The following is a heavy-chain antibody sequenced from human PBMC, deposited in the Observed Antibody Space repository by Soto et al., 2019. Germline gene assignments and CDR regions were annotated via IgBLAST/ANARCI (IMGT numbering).Heavy chain of an antibody. Sequence: QVQLQESGPGLVKPSGTLSLTCAVSGGSISSSNWWSWVRQPPGKGLEWIGEIYHSGSTNYNPSLTSRVTISVDKSKNQFSLKLSSVTAADTAVYYCARGIGEYQLLSLWFDPWGQGTLVTVSS. J-gene: IGHJ5*02. CDR2: IYHSGST. CDR1: GGSISSSNW. CDR3: ARGIGEYQLLSLWFDP. D-gene: IGHD2-2*01. V-gene: IGHV4-4*02.